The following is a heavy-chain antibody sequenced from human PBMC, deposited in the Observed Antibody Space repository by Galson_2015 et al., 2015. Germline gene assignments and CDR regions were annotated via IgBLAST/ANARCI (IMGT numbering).Heavy chain of an antibody. CDR1: GFIFSDHY. V-gene: IGHV3-72*01. CDR2: SGNRANSYTT. Sequence: SLRLSCAASGFIFSDHYIDWVRQAPGKGLEWVGRSGNRANSYTTEYAAAVKGRFTISRDNSKNSLYLQMNSLKTEDTDVYYCARSQWQKVRAYFDSWGQGTLVTVPS. D-gene: IGHD6-19*01. J-gene: IGHJ4*02. CDR3: ARSQWQKVRAYFDS.